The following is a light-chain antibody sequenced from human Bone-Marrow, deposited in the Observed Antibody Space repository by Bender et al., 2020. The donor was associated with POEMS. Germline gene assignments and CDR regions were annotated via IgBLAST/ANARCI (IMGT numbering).Light chain of an antibody. CDR1: SSDIVTSDR. Sequence: HSALTQAASVSGSPGQSISISCTGTSSDIVTSDRVSWYQQTPVTGPKLMIYAVTNRPSGVPDRFSGSKSGTTASLTISGLKAEDEADYYCSSWTTSTTLVFGGGTKLTVL. CDR2: AVT. V-gene: IGLV2-18*02. CDR3: SSWTTSTTLV. J-gene: IGLJ2*01.